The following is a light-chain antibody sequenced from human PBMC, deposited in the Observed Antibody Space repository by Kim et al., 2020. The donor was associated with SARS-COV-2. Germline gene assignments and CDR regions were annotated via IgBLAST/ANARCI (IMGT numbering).Light chain of an antibody. J-gene: IGKJ1*01. CDR2: NAS. CDR3: EQYDNSPPWS. V-gene: IGKV3-20*01. Sequence: PGERATLSCRASQTVTSDYFAWYQQKPGQAPKLLIYNASTRAPGIPDRCSGSGSGTDFTLPIRRLEPEDFAVYYCEQYDNSPPWSFGRGTKVDIK. CDR1: QTVTSDY.